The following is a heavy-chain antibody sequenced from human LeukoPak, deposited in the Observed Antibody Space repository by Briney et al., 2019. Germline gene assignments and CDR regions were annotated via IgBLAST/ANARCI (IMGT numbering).Heavy chain of an antibody. Sequence: SETLSLTCTVSGGSISTYSWSWIRQPPGEELEWIGYVDYSGTTTYNPSLKSRVIISVDRSNNQFSLKLNSVTAADTAVYYCARDSKIFTIDAFDIWGQGTMITVSS. CDR2: VDYSGTT. J-gene: IGHJ3*02. D-gene: IGHD2/OR15-2a*01. CDR1: GGSISTYS. CDR3: ARDSKIFTIDAFDI. V-gene: IGHV4-59*01.